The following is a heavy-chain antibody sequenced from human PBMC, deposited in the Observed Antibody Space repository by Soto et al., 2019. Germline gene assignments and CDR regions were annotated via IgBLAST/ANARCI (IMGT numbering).Heavy chain of an antibody. D-gene: IGHD2-21*02. CDR2: IIPILGIA. J-gene: IGHJ3*02. CDR1: GGTFSSYT. V-gene: IGHV1-69*02. Sequence: SSLKLSCKSSGGTFSSYTISWVRQAPGQGLEWMGRIIPILGIANYAQKFQGRVTITADKSTSTAYMELSSLRSEDTAVYYCASEGLTENAFDIWGQGTMVTVSS. CDR3: ASEGLTENAFDI.